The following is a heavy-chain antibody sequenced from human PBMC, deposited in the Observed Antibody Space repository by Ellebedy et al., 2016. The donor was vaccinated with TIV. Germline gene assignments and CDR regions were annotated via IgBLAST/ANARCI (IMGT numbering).Heavy chain of an antibody. CDR2: IDPSDSFT. V-gene: IGHV5-10-1*01. D-gene: IGHD5-12*01. CDR3: ARLGVIVATSQYYFDY. Sequence: GESLQISCKGSGYSFPSYWISWVRQMPGKGLEWMGRIDPSDSFTNYSPSFQGHVTISADTAISTAYLQWSSLKASDTAMYYCARLGVIVATSQYYFDYWGQGTLVTVSS. CDR1: GYSFPSYW. J-gene: IGHJ4*02.